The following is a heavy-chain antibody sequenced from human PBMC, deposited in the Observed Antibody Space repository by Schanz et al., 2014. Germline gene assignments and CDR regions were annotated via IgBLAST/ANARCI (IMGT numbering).Heavy chain of an antibody. CDR1: GFTFSSHW. CDR2: INSVGSNT. V-gene: IGHV3-74*01. D-gene: IGHD2-8*01. J-gene: IGHJ3*01. CDR3: TTDNGHFAFDF. Sequence: EVQLVQSGGGLVQPGGSLRLSCAASGFTFSSHWMHWVRQDPGKGLVWVARINSVGSNTDYADSVTGRFTISRDNAKNTLYLQMNTLRAEDTAVYYCTTDNGHFAFDFWGQGTMXTVSS.